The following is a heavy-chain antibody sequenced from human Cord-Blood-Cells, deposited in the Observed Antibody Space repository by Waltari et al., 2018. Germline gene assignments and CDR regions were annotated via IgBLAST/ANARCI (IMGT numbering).Heavy chain of an antibody. J-gene: IGHJ3*02. D-gene: IGHD3-10*01. V-gene: IGHV3-21*01. CDR1: GSTFSSYS. Sequence: EVQLVESVGGLVKPGGSLRLSCAASGSTFSSYSIKWVRQAPGKGLEWVSSISGSSSYIYYADSVKGRFTISRDNAKNSLYLQMNSLRAEDTAVYYCARSGYFGDAFDIWGQGTMVTVSS. CDR2: ISGSSSYI. CDR3: ARSGYFGDAFDI.